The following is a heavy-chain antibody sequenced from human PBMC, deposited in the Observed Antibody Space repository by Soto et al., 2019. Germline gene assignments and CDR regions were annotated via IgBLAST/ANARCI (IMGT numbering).Heavy chain of an antibody. CDR1: GGSISSYY. D-gene: IGHD6-13*01. Sequence: QVQLQESGPGLVKPSETLSLTCTVSGGSISSYYWTWIRQSPGKGLEWIGYIYYSGSPNHNPSLKSRVTISIDTSKNQFSLRLSSVTAADTAVYYCARTFSLGSWYVFDYWGQGTLVTVSS. V-gene: IGHV4-59*01. CDR2: IYYSGSP. J-gene: IGHJ4*02. CDR3: ARTFSLGSWYVFDY.